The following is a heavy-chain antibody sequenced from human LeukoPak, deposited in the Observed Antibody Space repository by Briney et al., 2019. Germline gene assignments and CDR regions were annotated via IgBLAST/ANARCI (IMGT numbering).Heavy chain of an antibody. J-gene: IGHJ5*02. V-gene: IGHV4-34*01. CDR2: IHHRGSH. Sequence: KPSETQSLTCAVFGGSFRDRYWSWARQSPGKGLEWLGEIHHRGSHKYHPPLRGGVTISVDMPKNQVSRTLTSVDPADTAIYYCSCSGGSFYYRDDRGPWGPGTLVTVSS. D-gene: IGHD2-15*01. CDR3: SCSGGSFYYRDDRGP. CDR1: GGSFRDRY.